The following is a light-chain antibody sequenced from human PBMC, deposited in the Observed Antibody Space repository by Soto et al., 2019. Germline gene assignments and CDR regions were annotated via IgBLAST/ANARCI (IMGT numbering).Light chain of an antibody. V-gene: IGKV3-20*01. CDR1: QSVSSNY. J-gene: IGKJ1*01. Sequence: VLTQSPGTVSLSKGERGALSCRASQSVSSNYVAWYQQKPGQAPRLLISGASNRATGTPDRFRGSGSGTDFTLTITRLEPEDFAVYYCHQYGSAPWTFGHGANV. CDR3: HQYGSAPWT. CDR2: GAS.